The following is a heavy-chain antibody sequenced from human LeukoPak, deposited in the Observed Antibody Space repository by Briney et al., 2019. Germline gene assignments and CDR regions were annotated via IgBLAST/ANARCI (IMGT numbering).Heavy chain of an antibody. D-gene: IGHD4-17*01. V-gene: IGHV3-53*01. J-gene: IGHJ4*02. CDR1: GFTVSSNY. CDR2: IYSGGST. CDR3: AREEGYGDSYFDY. Sequence: GESLRLSCAASGFTVSSNYMSWVRQAPGKGLEWVSVIYSGGSTYYADSVKGRFTISRDNSKNTLYLQMNSLRAEDTAVYYCAREEGYGDSYFDYWGQGTLVTVSS.